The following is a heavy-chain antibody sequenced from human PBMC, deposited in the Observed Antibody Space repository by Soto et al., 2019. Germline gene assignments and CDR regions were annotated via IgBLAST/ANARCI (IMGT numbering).Heavy chain of an antibody. CDR1: GFVFADYG. CDR2: ISFDGTNK. Sequence: QGQLVESGGGMVQAGQSLRLSCAASGFVFADYGVHWVRQAPGKGLEWVAVISFDGTNKFYADSVKGRFTISRDNSNNTLYLQMSSLRTEDTAVYYCAKDTLYPVVSYFYYGLDVWGQGTTVTVSS. CDR3: AKDTLYPVVSYFYYGLDV. D-gene: IGHD2-8*01. V-gene: IGHV3-30*18. J-gene: IGHJ6*02.